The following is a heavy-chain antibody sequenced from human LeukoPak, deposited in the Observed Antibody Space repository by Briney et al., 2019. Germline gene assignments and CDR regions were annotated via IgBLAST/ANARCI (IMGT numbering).Heavy chain of an antibody. Sequence: SQTLSLTCTVSGGSISSGGYYWSWIRQHPGKGLEWIWYIYYSGSTYYNPSLKSRVTISVDTSKNQFSLKLSSVTAADTAVYYCARGYYDSSGWYYFDYWGQGTLVTVSS. CDR2: IYYSGST. J-gene: IGHJ4*02. CDR3: ARGYYDSSGWYYFDY. V-gene: IGHV4-31*03. CDR1: GGSISSGGYY. D-gene: IGHD3-22*01.